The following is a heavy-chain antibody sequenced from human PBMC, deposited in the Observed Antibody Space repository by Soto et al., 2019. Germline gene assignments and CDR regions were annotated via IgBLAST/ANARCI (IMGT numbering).Heavy chain of an antibody. V-gene: IGHV1-18*01. CDR3: ARDALATVTTFVPDEKYNWFDP. CDR2: ISAGNGNT. J-gene: IGHJ5*02. D-gene: IGHD4-17*01. Sequence: GASVKVSCKASGFTFTSYGIRWGRQAPGQRLEWVGWISAGNGNTNYSQKLQGRVTITRDTSASTAYMELSSLRSEDTAVYYCARDALATVTTFVPDEKYNWFDPWGQGTLVTVSS. CDR1: GFTFTSYG.